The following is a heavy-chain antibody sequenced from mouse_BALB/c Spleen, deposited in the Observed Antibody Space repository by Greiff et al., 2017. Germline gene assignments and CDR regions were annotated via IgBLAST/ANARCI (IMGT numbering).Heavy chain of an antibody. Sequence: EVKLVESGGGLVKPGGSLKLSCAASGFTFSSYAMSWVRQSPEKRLEWVAEISSGGSYTYYPDTVTGRFTISRDNAKNTLYLEMSSLRSEDTAMYYCAKGGLRGYYAMDYWGQGTSVTVSS. CDR1: GFTFSSYA. CDR3: AKGGLRGYYAMDY. CDR2: ISSGGSYT. J-gene: IGHJ4*01. V-gene: IGHV5-9-4*01. D-gene: IGHD3-1*01.